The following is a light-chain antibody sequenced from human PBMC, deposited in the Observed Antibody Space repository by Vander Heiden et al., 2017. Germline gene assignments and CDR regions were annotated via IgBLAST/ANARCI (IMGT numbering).Light chain of an antibody. V-gene: IGLV2-11*01. CDR2: DVS. CDR1: SSDVGGYNY. Sequence: QSALTQPRSVSGYPGQSVTISCTGTSSDVGGYNYVSWYQQHPGKAPKLIIYDVSKRPSGVPDRFSGSKSGNTAALTISGLQAEDEADYYCCSYAGSLFGGGTKLTVL. J-gene: IGLJ2*01. CDR3: CSYAGSL.